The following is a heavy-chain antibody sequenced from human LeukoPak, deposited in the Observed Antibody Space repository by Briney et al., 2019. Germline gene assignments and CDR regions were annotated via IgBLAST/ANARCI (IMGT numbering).Heavy chain of an antibody. J-gene: IGHJ4*02. Sequence: PSETLSLTCTVSGGSISSSSYYWGWIRQPPGKGLEWIGSIYYSGSTYYNPSLKSRVTISVDTSKNQFSLKLSSVTAADTAVYYCARGGVDYGDDYWGQGTLVTASS. V-gene: IGHV4-39*01. CDR1: GGSISSSSYY. CDR3: ARGGVDYGDDY. D-gene: IGHD3-16*01. CDR2: IYYSGST.